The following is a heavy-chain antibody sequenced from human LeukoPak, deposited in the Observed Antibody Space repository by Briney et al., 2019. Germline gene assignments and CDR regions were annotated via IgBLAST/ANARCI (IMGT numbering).Heavy chain of an antibody. J-gene: IGHJ6*03. CDR1: GYTFTSYG. CDR2: ISAYNGNT. V-gene: IGHV1-18*01. D-gene: IGHD2-8*01. CDR3: ARDREYCTNGVCPNYYYHYMDV. Sequence: ASVKVSCKASGYTFTSYGISWVRQAPGQGLEWMGWISAYNGNTNYAQKLQGRVTMTTDTSTSTAYMELRSLRSDDTAVYYCARDREYCTNGVCPNYYYHYMDVWGKGTTVTVSS.